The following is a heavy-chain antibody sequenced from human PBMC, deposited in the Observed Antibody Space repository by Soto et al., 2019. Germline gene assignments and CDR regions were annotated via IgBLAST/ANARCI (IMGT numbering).Heavy chain of an antibody. CDR2: ISAYNGNT. D-gene: IGHD3-9*01. CDR3: AREDRYYDILTGYYIRGAFDI. J-gene: IGHJ3*02. V-gene: IGHV1-18*01. CDR1: GYTFTSYG. Sequence: ASVKVSCKASGYTFTSYGISWVRQAPGQGLEWMGRISAYNGNTNYAQKLQGRVTMTTDTSTSTAYMELRSLRSDDTAVYYCAREDRYYDILTGYYIRGAFDIWGQGTMVTVSS.